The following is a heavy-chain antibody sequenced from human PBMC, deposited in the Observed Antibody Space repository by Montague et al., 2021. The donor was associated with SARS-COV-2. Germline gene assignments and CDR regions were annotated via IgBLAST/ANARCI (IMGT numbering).Heavy chain of an antibody. J-gene: IGHJ1*01. CDR2: IYHDGNT. V-gene: IGHV4-39*01. D-gene: IGHD3-22*01. Sequence: SETLSLTCTVSGDSIGSSSYYWGWIRQPPGKGLEWIGSIYHDGNTYYNPSLKTRASLSIDERKNQFSLKFYSVTVADTAVYSCARGPKVGGSGYYYNWGQGILVTVSS. CDR1: GDSIGSSSYY. CDR3: ARGPKVGGSGYYYN.